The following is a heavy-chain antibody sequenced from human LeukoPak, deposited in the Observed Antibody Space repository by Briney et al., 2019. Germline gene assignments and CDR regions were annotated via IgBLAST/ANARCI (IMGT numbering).Heavy chain of an antibody. CDR2: IYYSGST. Sequence: SEALSLTCTVSGGSISGTSYYWGWIRQPPGKGLEWIGSIYYSGSTYYNPSLKSRVTISVDTSKNQFSLKLSSVTAADTAVYYCARVTGYVIEDYFDYWGQGTLVTVSS. J-gene: IGHJ4*02. D-gene: IGHD3-22*01. CDR1: GGSISGTSYY. CDR3: ARVTGYVIEDYFDY. V-gene: IGHV4-39*07.